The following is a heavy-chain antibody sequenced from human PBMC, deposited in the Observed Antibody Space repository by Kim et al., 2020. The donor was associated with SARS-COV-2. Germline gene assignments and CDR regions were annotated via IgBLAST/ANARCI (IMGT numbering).Heavy chain of an antibody. Sequence: DAGKGRFTISRDNSKNTMLLQMNSLRAEVTAVYHCARVRGTTSGWYWFDPWGQGTLVTVSS. V-gene: IGHV3-23*01. D-gene: IGHD6-19*01. J-gene: IGHJ5*02. CDR3: ARVRGTTSGWYWFDP.